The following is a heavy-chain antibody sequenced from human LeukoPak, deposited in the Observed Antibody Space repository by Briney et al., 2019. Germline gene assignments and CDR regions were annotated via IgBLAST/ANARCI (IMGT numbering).Heavy chain of an antibody. CDR1: GYTFTSYY. D-gene: IGHD3-22*01. Sequence: ASVKVSCKASGYTFTSYYMHWVRQAPGQGLEWMEIINPSGGSTSYAQKFQGRVTMTRDTSTSTVYMELSSLRSEDTAVYYCATGEAETYYDSSGYYLPYDYWGQGTLVTVSS. J-gene: IGHJ4*02. CDR3: ATGEAETYYDSSGYYLPYDY. V-gene: IGHV1-46*01. CDR2: INPSGGST.